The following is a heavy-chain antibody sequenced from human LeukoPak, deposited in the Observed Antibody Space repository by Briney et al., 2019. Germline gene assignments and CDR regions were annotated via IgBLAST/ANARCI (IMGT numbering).Heavy chain of an antibody. CDR1: GGSISSSSYY. J-gene: IGHJ5*02. V-gene: IGHV4-39*07. CDR2: IYYSGST. CDR3: ARATRRTYCSGGSCPFGWFDP. Sequence: PSETLSLTCTVSGGSISSSSYYWGWIRQPPGKGLEWIGSIYYSGSTYYNPSLKSRVTISVDTSKNQFSLKLSSVTAADTAVYYCARATRRTYCSGGSCPFGWFDPWGQGTLVTVSS. D-gene: IGHD2-15*01.